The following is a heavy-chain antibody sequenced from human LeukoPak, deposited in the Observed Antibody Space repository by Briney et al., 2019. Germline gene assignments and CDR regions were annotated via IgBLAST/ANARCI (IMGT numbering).Heavy chain of an antibody. V-gene: IGHV4-4*07. CDR3: ARESVAAGTRWFDY. CDR2: VQIYENN. D-gene: IGHD6-13*01. CDR1: GGSIHDYY. Sequence: TSETLSLTCTVFGGSIHDYYWTWIRRSPGKGLEWIGRVQIYENNNYNPSLWSRLTLSLDTSKNQFSLNLTSVTAADTAIYYCARESVAAGTRWFDYWGPGTLVTVSS. J-gene: IGHJ4*02.